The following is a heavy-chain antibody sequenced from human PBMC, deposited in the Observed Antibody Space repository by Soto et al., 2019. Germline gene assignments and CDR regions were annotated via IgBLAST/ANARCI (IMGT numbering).Heavy chain of an antibody. CDR1: GFSLSTSGMY. J-gene: IGHJ4*02. CDR3: ARMPGYSSSWYYFDY. V-gene: IGHV2-70*11. Sequence: SGPTLVNPTQTLTLTCTFSGFSLSTSGMYVSWIRQPPGKALEWLARIDWDDDKYYSTSLKTRLTISKDTSKNQVVLTMTNMDPVDTATYYCARMPGYSSSWYYFDYWGQGTLVTVSS. CDR2: IDWDDDK. D-gene: IGHD6-13*01.